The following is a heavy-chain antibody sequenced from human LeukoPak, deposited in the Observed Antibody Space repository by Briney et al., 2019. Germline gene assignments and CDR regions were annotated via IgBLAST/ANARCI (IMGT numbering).Heavy chain of an antibody. J-gene: IGHJ3*02. CDR3: AKDMGLRI. V-gene: IGHV3-9*01. D-gene: IGHD5-12*01. CDR2: ISWNSGSI. CDR1: GFTFDDYA. Sequence: GGSLRLSCAASGFTFDDYAMHWVRQAPGKGLEWVSGISWNSGSIGYADSVKGRFTISRDNAKNSLYLQMNSLRAEDTALYYCAKDMGLRIWGQGTMVTVSS.